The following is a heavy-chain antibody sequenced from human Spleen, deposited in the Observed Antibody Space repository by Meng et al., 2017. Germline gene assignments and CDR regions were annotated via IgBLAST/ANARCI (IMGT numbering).Heavy chain of an antibody. CDR3: GRDLGGFYGA. CDR1: GFTFSSFA. D-gene: IGHD2/OR15-2a*01. CDR2: ISGGGTYI. Sequence: EVQLLESGGGLVQPGGSLRLSCAASGFTFSSFAISWVRQAPGKGLEWVSGISGGGTYIYYADSVKGRFTTSRDNGENTLYLQMNSLRVEDTGVYYCGRDLGGFYGAWGRGALVTVSS. V-gene: IGHV3-23*01. J-gene: IGHJ5*02.